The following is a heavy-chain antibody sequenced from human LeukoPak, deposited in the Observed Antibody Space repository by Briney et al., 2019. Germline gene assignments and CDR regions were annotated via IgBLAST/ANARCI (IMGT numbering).Heavy chain of an antibody. V-gene: IGHV4-61*10. D-gene: IGHD1-26*01. CDR2: IYYSGNT. Sequence: PSQTLSLTCTVSGGSISSGSYYWSWIRQPAGKGLEWIGYIYYSGNTNYNPSLKSRVTISIDTSRNQFSLNLSSVTAADTAVYYCASGGSSSYYYFMDVWGKGTSVTISS. J-gene: IGHJ6*03. CDR1: GGSISSGSYY. CDR3: ASGGSSSYYYFMDV.